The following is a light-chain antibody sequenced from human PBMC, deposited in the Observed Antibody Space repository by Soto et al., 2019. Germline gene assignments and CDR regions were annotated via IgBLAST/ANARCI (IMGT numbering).Light chain of an antibody. CDR3: GTWDSSLSAGR. V-gene: IGLV1-51*01. CDR1: HSNIGNNY. Sequence: QSVLTQPPSVSAAPGQKVSISCSGSHSNIGNNYVSWYQQFPGAPPKLLIYDTRKRPSWIPDRFSASKSGTSATLVITGLQSGDEAYYHCGTWDSSLSAGRFGGGTKLTVL. CDR2: DTR. J-gene: IGLJ2*01.